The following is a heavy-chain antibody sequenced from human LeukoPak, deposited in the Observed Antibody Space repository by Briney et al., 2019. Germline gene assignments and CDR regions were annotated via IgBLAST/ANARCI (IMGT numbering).Heavy chain of an antibody. CDR1: GGSFSGYY. D-gene: IGHD3-3*01. J-gene: IGHJ4*02. CDR2: INHSGST. Sequence: SETLSLTCAVYGGSFSGYYWSWIRQPPGKGLEWIGEINHSGSTNYNPSLKSRVTISVDTSKNQFSLKLSSVTAADTAVYYCARVLYSPISRYDFWSGYYRQYYFDYWGQGTLVTVSS. V-gene: IGHV4-34*01. CDR3: ARVLYSPISRYDFWSGYYRQYYFDY.